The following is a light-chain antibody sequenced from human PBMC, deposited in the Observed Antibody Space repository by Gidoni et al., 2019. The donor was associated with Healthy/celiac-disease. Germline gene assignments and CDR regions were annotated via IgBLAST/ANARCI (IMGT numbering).Light chain of an antibody. CDR1: QSISSY. CDR2: AAS. Sequence: DIQMTQSPSPLSASVGDRVTITCRASQSISSYLNWYQQKPGKAPKLLIYAASSLQSGVPSRFSGSGSGTDFTLTISSLQPEDFATYYCQQSYSTPSAFGQGTKVEIK. J-gene: IGKJ1*01. V-gene: IGKV1-39*01. CDR3: QQSYSTPSA.